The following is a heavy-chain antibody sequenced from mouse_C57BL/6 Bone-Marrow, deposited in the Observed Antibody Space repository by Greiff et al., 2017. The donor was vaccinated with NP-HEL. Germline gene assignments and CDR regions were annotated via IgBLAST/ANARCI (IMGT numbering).Heavy chain of an antibody. Sequence: QVQLKESGAELAKPGASVKLSCKASGYTFTSYWMHWVKQRPGQGLEWIGYINPSSGYIKYNQKFKDKATLTADKSSSTAYMQLSSLTYEDSAVYYCARFDYDRYFDVWGTGTTVTVSS. V-gene: IGHV1-7*01. CDR3: ARFDYDRYFDV. J-gene: IGHJ1*03. CDR1: GYTFTSYW. CDR2: INPSSGYI. D-gene: IGHD2-4*01.